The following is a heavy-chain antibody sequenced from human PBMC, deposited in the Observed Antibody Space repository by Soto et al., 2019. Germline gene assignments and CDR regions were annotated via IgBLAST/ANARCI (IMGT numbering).Heavy chain of an antibody. D-gene: IGHD3-16*01. V-gene: IGHV1-18*01. J-gene: IGHJ6*02. CDR2: INTDNSKT. Sequence: QVQLMQSGAEVKKPGASVKVSCKASGYTFTTSGISWVRQAPGQGLEWMGWINTDNSKTYYAPKLQGRVTMTTDTSTSTAYLDLRSLKSDDTAVYYCARGITFGGVLNGMDVWGQGTTVTVSS. CDR3: ARGITFGGVLNGMDV. CDR1: GYTFTTSG.